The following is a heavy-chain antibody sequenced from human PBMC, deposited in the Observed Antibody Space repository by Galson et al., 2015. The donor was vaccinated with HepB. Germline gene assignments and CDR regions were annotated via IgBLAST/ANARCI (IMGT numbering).Heavy chain of an antibody. CDR2: ISSSGSTI. Sequence: SLRLSCAASGFTFSSYEMNWVRQAPGKGLEWVSYISSSGSTIYYADSVKGRFTISRDNAKNSLYLQMNSLRAEDTAVYYCARDQDSSGWRGYFDYWGQGTLVTVSS. D-gene: IGHD6-19*01. J-gene: IGHJ4*02. V-gene: IGHV3-48*03. CDR1: GFTFSSYE. CDR3: ARDQDSSGWRGYFDY.